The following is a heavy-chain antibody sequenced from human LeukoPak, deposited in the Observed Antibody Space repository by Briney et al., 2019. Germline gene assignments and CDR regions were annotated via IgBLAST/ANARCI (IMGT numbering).Heavy chain of an antibody. D-gene: IGHD3-10*01. CDR1: GGSISSYY. Sequence: PSETLSLTCTVSGGSISSYYWSWIRQPPGKGLEWMGEINHSGSTNYNPSLKSRVTISVDTSKNQFSLKLSSVTAADTAVYYCARGRLGRSPPDMVRGVTPLPNFDYWGQGTLVTVSS. J-gene: IGHJ4*02. V-gene: IGHV4-34*01. CDR2: INHSGST. CDR3: ARGRLGRSPPDMVRGVTPLPNFDY.